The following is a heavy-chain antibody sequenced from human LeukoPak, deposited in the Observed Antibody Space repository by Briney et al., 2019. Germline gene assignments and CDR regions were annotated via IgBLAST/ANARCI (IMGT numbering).Heavy chain of an antibody. CDR3: ARVGHSSSWFDP. Sequence: PSETLSLTCTVSGGSISSYYWSWIRQPPGKGLEWIGYIYYSGSTNYNPSLKSRVTISVDTSKNQFSLKLSSVTAADTAVYYCARVGHSSSWFDPWGQGTLVTVSS. CDR2: IYYSGST. D-gene: IGHD6-13*01. V-gene: IGHV4-59*01. CDR1: GGSISSYY. J-gene: IGHJ5*02.